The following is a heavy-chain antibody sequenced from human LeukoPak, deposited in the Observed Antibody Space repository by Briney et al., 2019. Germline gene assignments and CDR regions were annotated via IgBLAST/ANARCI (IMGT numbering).Heavy chain of an antibody. J-gene: IGHJ4*02. CDR3: ARDITPSYYYDSSGTPPDY. CDR2: INPNSGGT. D-gene: IGHD3-22*01. V-gene: IGHV1-2*02. CDR1: GYTFTGYY. Sequence: ASVEVSCKASGYTFTGYYMHWVRQAPGQGLEWMGWINPNSGGTNYAQKFQGRVTMTRDTSISTAYMELSRLRSDDTAVYYCARDITPSYYYDSSGTPPDYWGQGTLVTVSS.